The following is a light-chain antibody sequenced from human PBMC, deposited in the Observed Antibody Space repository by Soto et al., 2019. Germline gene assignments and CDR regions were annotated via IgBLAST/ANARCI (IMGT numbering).Light chain of an antibody. CDR2: TAS. CDR3: QQTYNTPRT. CDR1: QSIINH. J-gene: IGKJ3*01. V-gene: IGKV1-39*01. Sequence: DIQMTQSPSSLSASVGDRVTITCRASQSIINHLNWYQHKSGKAPRLLIYTASSLHSGVPPRFSGSGSGTDFNMTINSLQAEDFATYYCQQTYNTPRTFGRGTKVDF.